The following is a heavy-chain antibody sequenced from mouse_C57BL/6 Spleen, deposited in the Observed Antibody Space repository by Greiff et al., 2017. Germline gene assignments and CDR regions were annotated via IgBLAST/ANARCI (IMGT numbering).Heavy chain of an antibody. CDR2: IYPGDGDT. V-gene: IGHV1-82*01. J-gene: IGHJ3*01. CDR1: GYAFSSSW. CDR3: ARSDYSNLFAY. Sequence: VQLQQSGPELVKPGASVKISCKASGYAFSSSWMNWVKQRPGKGLEWIGRIYPGDGDTNYNGKFKGKATLTADKSSSTAYMQLSSLTSEDSAVYFCARSDYSNLFAYWGQGTLVTVSA. D-gene: IGHD2-5*01.